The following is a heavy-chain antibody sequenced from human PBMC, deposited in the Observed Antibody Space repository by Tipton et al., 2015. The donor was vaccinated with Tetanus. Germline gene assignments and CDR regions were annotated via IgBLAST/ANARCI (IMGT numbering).Heavy chain of an antibody. J-gene: IGHJ4*02. D-gene: IGHD5-12*01. CDR3: TKTRMPGGYDSDS. CDR1: GFTFSMYA. CDR2: IVAGGATT. V-gene: IGHV3-23*01. Sequence: SLRLSCAASGFTFSMYAMTWVRQAPGKGLEWVSGIVAGGATTYYADSVKGRFIISRDNSENTVHLQMYSLRTEDTAVYYCTKTRMPGGYDSDSWGQGALVTVSS.